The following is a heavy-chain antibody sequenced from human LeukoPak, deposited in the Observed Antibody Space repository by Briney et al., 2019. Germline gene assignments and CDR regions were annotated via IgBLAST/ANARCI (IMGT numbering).Heavy chain of an antibody. D-gene: IGHD3-9*01. CDR2: IYHSGST. V-gene: IGHV4-4*02. CDR3: ARLYSAGYYYYFDY. Sequence: GSLRLSCAASGFTFSSYWMSWVRQPPGKGLEWIGEIYHSGSTNYNPSLKSRVTISVDKSKNQFSLKLSSVTAADTAVYYCARLYSAGYYYYFDYWGQGTLVTVSS. CDR1: GFTFSSYW. J-gene: IGHJ4*02.